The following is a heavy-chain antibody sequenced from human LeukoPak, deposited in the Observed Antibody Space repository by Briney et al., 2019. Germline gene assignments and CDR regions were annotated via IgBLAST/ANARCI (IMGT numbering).Heavy chain of an antibody. CDR1: GFTFSSYS. Sequence: AGGSLRLSCVASGFTFSSYSMNWVRQAPGKGLEWVANIKQDGSEKNYVDSVKGRFTISRDNAKTSLYLQMNSLRAEDTAVYYCARSLWPEDYWGQGTLVTVSS. CDR3: ARSLWPEDY. V-gene: IGHV3-7*01. CDR2: IKQDGSEK. D-gene: IGHD5-18*01. J-gene: IGHJ4*02.